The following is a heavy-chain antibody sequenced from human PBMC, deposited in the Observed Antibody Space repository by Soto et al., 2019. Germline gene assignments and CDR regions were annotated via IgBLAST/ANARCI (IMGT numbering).Heavy chain of an antibody. J-gene: IGHJ5*02. V-gene: IGHV1-69*02. CDR3: ANQGGIVVVPAANPYLWFDA. D-gene: IGHD2-2*01. CDR2: IIPILGIA. Sequence: QVQLVQSGAEVKKPGSSVKVSCKASGGIFSSYTISWVRQAPGQGLEWMGRIIPILGIANYAQKFQGRVTITAEASTSTAYIELGSLRSEDTAVYYCANQGGIVVVPAANPYLWFDAWGQGTLVTVSS. CDR1: GGIFSSYT.